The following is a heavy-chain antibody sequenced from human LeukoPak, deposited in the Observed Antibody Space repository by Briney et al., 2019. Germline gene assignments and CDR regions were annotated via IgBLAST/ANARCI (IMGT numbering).Heavy chain of an antibody. V-gene: IGHV3-7*01. CDR2: IKQDGSEK. D-gene: IGHD2-2*01. CDR1: GFTFSSYW. J-gene: IGHJ4*02. Sequence: GGSLRLSCAGSGFTFSSYWMTWVRQAPGKGLEWVANIKQDGSEKYYADSVKGRFTISRDNAKNSLYLQMNSLRAEDTAVYYCARGGYCSSTSCEKGFDYWGQGTLVTVSS. CDR3: ARGGYCSSTSCEKGFDY.